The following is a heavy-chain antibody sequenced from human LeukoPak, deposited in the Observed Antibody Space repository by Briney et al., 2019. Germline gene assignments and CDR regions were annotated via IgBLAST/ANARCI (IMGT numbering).Heavy chain of an antibody. CDR3: ARVAYCGGDCDYYYYMDV. Sequence: SENLSLTCAVYGGSFSGYYWSWIRQPPGKGLEWIGEINHSGSTNYNPSLKSRVTISVDTSKNQFSLKLSSVTAADTAVYYCARVAYCGGDCDYYYYMDVWGKGTTVTISS. D-gene: IGHD2-21*02. CDR2: INHSGST. J-gene: IGHJ6*03. V-gene: IGHV4-34*01. CDR1: GGSFSGYY.